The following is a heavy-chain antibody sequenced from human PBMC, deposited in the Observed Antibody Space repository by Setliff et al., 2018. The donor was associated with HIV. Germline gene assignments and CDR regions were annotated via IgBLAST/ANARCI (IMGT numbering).Heavy chain of an antibody. D-gene: IGHD6-13*01. Sequence: VKVSCKGSGDTFTSFAINWVRQAPGQGLEWLGRIIPVFGTANYAQKFQARVTTTVDKSTNTAYMALSSLRHDDTAIYYCARGIAATLDYWGQGTLVTVSS. V-gene: IGHV1-69*13. CDR1: GDTFTSFA. CDR3: ARGIAATLDY. J-gene: IGHJ4*02. CDR2: IIPVFGTA.